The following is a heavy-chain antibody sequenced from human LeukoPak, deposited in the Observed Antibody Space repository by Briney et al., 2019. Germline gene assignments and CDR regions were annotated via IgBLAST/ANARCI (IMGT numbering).Heavy chain of an antibody. Sequence: GGTLRLSCAASGFTFSSYGMSWVRQAPGKGLEWVSAISGSGGSTYYADSVKGRFTISRDNSKNTLYLQMNSLRAEDTAVYYCANSIRRGGSSYWGQGTLVTVSS. J-gene: IGHJ4*02. V-gene: IGHV3-23*01. CDR3: ANSIRRGGSSY. D-gene: IGHD2-15*01. CDR2: ISGSGGST. CDR1: GFTFSSYG.